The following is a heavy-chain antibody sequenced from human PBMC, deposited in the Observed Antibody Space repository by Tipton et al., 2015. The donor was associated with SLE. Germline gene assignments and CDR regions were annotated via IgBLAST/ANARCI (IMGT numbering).Heavy chain of an antibody. CDR1: GGSISSYY. V-gene: IGHV4-39*07. D-gene: IGHD1-20*01. CDR3: ARHRVRYNWNDVGY. CDR2: IYYSGST. J-gene: IGHJ4*02. Sequence: LRLSCTVSGGSISSYYWGWIRQPPGKGLEWIGSIYYSGSTYYNPSLKSRVTISVDTSKNQFSLKLSSVTAADTAVYYCARHRVRYNWNDVGYWGQGTLVTVSS.